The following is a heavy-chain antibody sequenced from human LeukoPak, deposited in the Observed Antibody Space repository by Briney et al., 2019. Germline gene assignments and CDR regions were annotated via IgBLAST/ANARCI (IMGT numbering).Heavy chain of an antibody. Sequence: GGSLRLSCAASGFTFSSYSMNWVRQAPGKGLEWVSSISGSGGSTQYADSVQGRFAISRDNSKNTLYLQMNSLRVEDTAMYFCARDPNGDYIGTFDMWGRGTMVSVSS. D-gene: IGHD4-17*01. CDR2: ISGSGGST. J-gene: IGHJ3*02. V-gene: IGHV3-23*01. CDR3: ARDPNGDYIGTFDM. CDR1: GFTFSSYS.